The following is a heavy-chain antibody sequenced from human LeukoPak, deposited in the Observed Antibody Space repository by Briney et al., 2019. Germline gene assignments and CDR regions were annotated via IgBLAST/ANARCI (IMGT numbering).Heavy chain of an antibody. Sequence: GGSLRLSCAASGFTFSSYAMHWVRQAPGKGLEWVAVISYDGSNKYYADSVKGRFTISRDNSKNTLYLQMNSLRAEDTAVYYCASDNREQQLVPPTFDYWGQGTLVTVSS. J-gene: IGHJ4*02. CDR1: GFTFSSYA. V-gene: IGHV3-30-3*01. D-gene: IGHD6-13*01. CDR2: ISYDGSNK. CDR3: ASDNREQQLVPPTFDY.